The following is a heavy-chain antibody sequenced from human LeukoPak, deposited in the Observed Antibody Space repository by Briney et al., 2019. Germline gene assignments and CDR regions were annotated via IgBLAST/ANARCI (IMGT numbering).Heavy chain of an antibody. V-gene: IGHV3-33*01. Sequence: GRSLRLSCAASGFTFTNYAMHWVRQAPGKGLEWVAVIWSDGRDKDYVDSVKGRFTISRDNSKNTVYLEMNSLRAEDTAVYYCARVGGAGTIYYYGMDVWGQGTTVTVSS. CDR3: ARVGGAGTIYYYGMDV. D-gene: IGHD6-13*01. J-gene: IGHJ6*02. CDR2: IWSDGRDK. CDR1: GFTFTNYA.